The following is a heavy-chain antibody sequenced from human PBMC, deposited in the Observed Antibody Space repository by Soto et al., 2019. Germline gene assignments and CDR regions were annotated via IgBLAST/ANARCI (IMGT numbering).Heavy chain of an antibody. CDR3: ARDGYYYDSSGSSTGYFDL. J-gene: IGHJ2*01. CDR2: ISAYNGNT. Sequence: QVQLVQSGAEVKKPGASVKVSCKASGYTFTSYGISWVRQAPGQGLEWMRWISAYNGNTNYAQKLQGRVPMTTDTSTSTAYMELRSLRSDDTAVYYCARDGYYYDSSGSSTGYFDLWGRGTLVTVSS. CDR1: GYTFTSYG. D-gene: IGHD3-22*01. V-gene: IGHV1-18*01.